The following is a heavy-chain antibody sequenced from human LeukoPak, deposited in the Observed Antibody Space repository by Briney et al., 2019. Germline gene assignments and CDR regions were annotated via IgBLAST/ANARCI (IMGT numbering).Heavy chain of an antibody. D-gene: IGHD3-22*01. CDR1: GGTFSSYA. CDR3: ARAHRYYDSSGYYQLYHFDY. CDR2: IIPIFGTA. J-gene: IGHJ4*02. V-gene: IGHV1-69*13. Sequence: SVKVSCKASGGTFSSYAISWVRQAPGQGLERMGGIIPIFGTANYAQKFQGRVTITADESTSTAYMELSSLRSEDTAVYYCARAHRYYDSSGYYQLYHFDYWGQGTLVTVSS.